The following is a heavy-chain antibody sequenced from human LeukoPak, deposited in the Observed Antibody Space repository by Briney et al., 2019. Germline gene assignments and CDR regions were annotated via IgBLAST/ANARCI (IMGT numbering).Heavy chain of an antibody. CDR1: GFNVSSNY. CDR3: ASLVTMVRGVVRDY. J-gene: IGHJ4*02. CDR2: IYSGGST. Sequence: GGSLRLSCAASGFNVSSNYMSWVRQAPGKGLEWVSVIYSGGSTYYADSVKGRFTISRDNSKNTLYLQMNSLRAEDTAVYYCASLVTMVRGVVRDYWGQGTLVTVSS. V-gene: IGHV3-53*01. D-gene: IGHD3-10*01.